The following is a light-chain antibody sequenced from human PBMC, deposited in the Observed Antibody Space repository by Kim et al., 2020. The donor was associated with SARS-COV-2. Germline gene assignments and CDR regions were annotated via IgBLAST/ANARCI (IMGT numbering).Light chain of an antibody. V-gene: IGKV1-5*01. J-gene: IGKJ2*01. CDR3: QQYNSYLYT. CDR1: QSISSW. CDR2: DAS. Sequence: ASVRDRFTITGRASQSISSWLAWYQQKPGKAPKLLIYDASSLESGVPSRFSGSGSGTEFTLTISSLQPDDFATYYCQQYNSYLYTFGQGTKLEI.